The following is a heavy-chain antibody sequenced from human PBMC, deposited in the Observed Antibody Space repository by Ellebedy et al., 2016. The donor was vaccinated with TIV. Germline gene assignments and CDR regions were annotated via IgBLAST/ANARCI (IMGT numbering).Heavy chain of an antibody. J-gene: IGHJ4*02. CDR2: IWRDGSRE. Sequence: GESLKISCAASEFTFSYYAMHWVRQAPGKGLEWVAVIWRDGSREIYADSVKGRFTISRDNSKNTVFLQMNSLRAEDTAVYYCARESDLGSIGAGFDYWGQGDLVTVSS. CDR1: EFTFSYYA. D-gene: IGHD3-3*01. CDR3: ARESDLGSIGAGFDY. V-gene: IGHV3-33*08.